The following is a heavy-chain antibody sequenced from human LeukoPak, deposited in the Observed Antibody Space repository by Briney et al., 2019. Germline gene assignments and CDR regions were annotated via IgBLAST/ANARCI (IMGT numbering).Heavy chain of an antibody. Sequence: SETLSLTCAVYGGSFSGYYWSWIRQPPGKGLEWIGEINHSGSTNYNPSLKSRVTISVDTSKNQFSLKLSSVTAADTAVYYCARASIVPTPNPEYYFDYWGQGTLVTVSS. CDR3: ARASIVPTPNPEYYFDY. CDR2: INHSGST. D-gene: IGHD5-12*01. J-gene: IGHJ4*02. CDR1: GGSFSGYY. V-gene: IGHV4-34*01.